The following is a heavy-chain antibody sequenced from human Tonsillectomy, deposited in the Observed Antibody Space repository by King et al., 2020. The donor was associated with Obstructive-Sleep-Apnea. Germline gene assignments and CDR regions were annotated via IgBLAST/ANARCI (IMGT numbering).Heavy chain of an antibody. CDR1: GFTFSNYN. V-gene: IGHV3-48*04. CDR2: ISNSSSTI. D-gene: IGHD5-24*01. CDR3: ARDPMATIWGPANWMDY. J-gene: IGHJ4*02. Sequence: VQLVESGGGLVQPGGSLRLSCAASGFTFSNYNMNCVRPAPGKGLEWGSFISNSSSTIYYVDSVKGRFTISKDNAKNSLYLHINTLRADDSAIYYCARDPMATIWGPANWMDYWGQGTLVTVSS.